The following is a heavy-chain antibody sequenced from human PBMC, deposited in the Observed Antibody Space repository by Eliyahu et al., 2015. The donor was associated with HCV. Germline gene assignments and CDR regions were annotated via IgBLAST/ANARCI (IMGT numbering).Heavy chain of an antibody. V-gene: IGHV3-9*01. CDR2: VSWRSGST. D-gene: IGHD3-10*01. CDR3: VKDSEAIWFGDYHFDS. J-gene: IGHJ4*02. Sequence: EVQVVESGGGLVQPGRSLRLSXSGSGFNFQEYAFHWVRQPPGKGLEWVASVSWRSGSTGYADSLKDRFTIYRDNAKSSLYLQMNSLTVDDTAFYYCVKDSEAIWFGDYHFDSWGPGTLVTVSS. CDR1: GFNFQEYA.